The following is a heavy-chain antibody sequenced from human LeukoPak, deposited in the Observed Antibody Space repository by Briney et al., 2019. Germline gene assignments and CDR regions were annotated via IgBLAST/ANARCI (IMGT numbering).Heavy chain of an antibody. CDR1: GFTVSSRP. CDR2: IYSGGST. V-gene: IGHV3-66*01. J-gene: IGHJ4*02. CDR3: ARGRYGADY. D-gene: IGHD3-10*01. Sequence: GSLRLSCAASGFTVSSRPINWVRQAPGRGLEWVSVIYSGGSTYYADSVKGRSSVSRDNSENTVYLQMNSLRAEDTAMYYCARGRYGADYWGQGTLVTVSS.